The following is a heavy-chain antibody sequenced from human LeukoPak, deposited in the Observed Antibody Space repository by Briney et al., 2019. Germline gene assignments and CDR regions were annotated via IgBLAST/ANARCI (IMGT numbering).Heavy chain of an antibody. CDR3: ARVIPGVISMDV. J-gene: IGHJ6*02. Sequence: NPSETLSLTCTVSGYSVSTDYYWGWIRQPPGKGLEWIGNIYHDGSTYYNPSLKSRVTISVDTSKNQFSLKLTSVTAADTAVYYCARVIPGVISMDVWGQGTTVTVSS. CDR2: IYHDGST. CDR1: GYSVSTDYY. V-gene: IGHV4-38-2*02. D-gene: IGHD2-2*01.